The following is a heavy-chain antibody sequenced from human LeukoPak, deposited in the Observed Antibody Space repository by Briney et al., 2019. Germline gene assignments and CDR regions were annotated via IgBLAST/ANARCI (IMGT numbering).Heavy chain of an antibody. Sequence: GASVKVSCKASGYTFTGYYMHWVPQAPGQGLEWMGWINPNSGGTNYAQKFQGRVTMTRDTSISTAYMELSRLRSDDTAVYYCARGAVAGTGDKTFDYWGQGTLVTVSS. CDR1: GYTFTGYY. CDR2: INPNSGGT. V-gene: IGHV1-2*02. CDR3: ARGAVAGTGDKTFDY. J-gene: IGHJ4*02. D-gene: IGHD6-19*01.